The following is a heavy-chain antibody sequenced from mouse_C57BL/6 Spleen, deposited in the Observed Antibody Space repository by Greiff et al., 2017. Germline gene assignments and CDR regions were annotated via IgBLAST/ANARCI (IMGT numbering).Heavy chain of an antibody. Sequence: EVKLMESGGDLVKPGGSLKLSCAASGFTFSSYGMSWVRQTPDKRLEWVATISSGGSYTYYPDSVKGRFTISRDNAKNTLYLQMSSLKSEDTAMYYCARLDGSSYGYAMDDWGQGTSVTVSS. CDR3: ARLDGSSYGYAMDD. CDR2: ISSGGSYT. D-gene: IGHD1-1*01. J-gene: IGHJ4*01. CDR1: GFTFSSYG. V-gene: IGHV5-6*01.